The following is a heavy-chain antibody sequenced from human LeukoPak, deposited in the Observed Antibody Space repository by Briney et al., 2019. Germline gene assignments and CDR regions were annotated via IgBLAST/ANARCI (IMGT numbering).Heavy chain of an antibody. D-gene: IGHD6-6*01. Sequence: SETLSLTCSVSGASLSSSSYYWGWVRQPPGKGLEWIGSIFYSGSTYHNPSLKGRVTISVDTSKNQFSLKVSSVTAADTAVYYCARQVRARATVDYWGQGTLVTVSS. CDR3: ARQVRARATVDY. J-gene: IGHJ4*02. CDR2: IFYSGST. V-gene: IGHV4-39*01. CDR1: GASLSSSSYY.